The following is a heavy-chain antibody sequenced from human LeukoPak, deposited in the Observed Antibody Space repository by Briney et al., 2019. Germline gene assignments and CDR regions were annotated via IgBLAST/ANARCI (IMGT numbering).Heavy chain of an antibody. J-gene: IGHJ2*01. CDR2: IRYDGSNK. V-gene: IGHV3-30*02. Sequence: PGGSLRLSCAASGFTFSSYGMHWVRQAPGKGLEWVAFIRYDGSNKYYADSVKGRFTISRDNSKNTLYLQMNSLRAEDTAVYYCARGENPVGYFDLWGRGTLVTVSS. D-gene: IGHD1-26*01. CDR1: GFTFSSYG. CDR3: ARGENPVGYFDL.